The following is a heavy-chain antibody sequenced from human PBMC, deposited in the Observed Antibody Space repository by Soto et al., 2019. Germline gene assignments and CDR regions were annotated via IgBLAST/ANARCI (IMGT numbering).Heavy chain of an antibody. J-gene: IGHJ6*02. Sequence: EVQLVESGGGLVQSGGSQRLSCAASGFTFDDYAMHWVRQAPGKGLEWVSGISWNSGRIAYADSVKGRFTISRDNAKNSLYLQMNSLRAEDTALYYCAKDKATGTALTYYGMDVWGQGTTVTVSS. CDR3: AKDKATGTALTYYGMDV. D-gene: IGHD1-1*01. V-gene: IGHV3-9*01. CDR1: GFTFDDYA. CDR2: ISWNSGRI.